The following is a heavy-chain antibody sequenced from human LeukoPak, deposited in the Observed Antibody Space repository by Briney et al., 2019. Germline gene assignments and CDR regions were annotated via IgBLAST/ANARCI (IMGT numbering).Heavy chain of an antibody. CDR1: GGSFSGYY. J-gene: IGHJ5*02. CDR3: ARRGATPPRLRFDP. Sequence: SETLSLTCAVYGGSFSGYYWSWIRQPPGKGLEWIGEINHSGSTNYNPSLKGRVTISVDTSKNQFSLKLSSVTAADTAVYYCARRGATPPRLRFDPWGQGTLVTVSS. D-gene: IGHD2-15*01. CDR2: INHSGST. V-gene: IGHV4-34*01.